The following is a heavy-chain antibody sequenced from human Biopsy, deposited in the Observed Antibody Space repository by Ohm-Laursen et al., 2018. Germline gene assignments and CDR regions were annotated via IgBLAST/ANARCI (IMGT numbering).Heavy chain of an antibody. Sequence: ASVKVSCKASGGTFSSYAVSWVRQAPGQGLEWMGGIITVSGLVNYAPKFQGRVSITADKSTTTAYVELSNLKSEDTAVYYCATPFQYYDSWGGYPPFDHWGQGTLVTVSS. CDR3: ATPFQYYDSWGGYPPFDH. J-gene: IGHJ4*02. CDR2: IITVSGLV. V-gene: IGHV1-69*10. D-gene: IGHD3-3*01. CDR1: GGTFSSYA.